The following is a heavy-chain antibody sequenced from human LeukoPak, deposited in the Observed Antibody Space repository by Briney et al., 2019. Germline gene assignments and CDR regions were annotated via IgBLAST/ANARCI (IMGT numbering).Heavy chain of an antibody. V-gene: IGHV3-23*01. J-gene: IGHJ4*02. CDR2: ISGSGDNT. D-gene: IGHD6-13*01. Sequence: PGGSLRLSCAASGFTFSSDAMISVRQAPGKGLDWVSAISGSGDNTFYADSVKGRFTISRDNSKNTLYLQMHTLRAEDTAVYYCAKKGSTWHFAYWGQGTLVTVSS. CDR3: AKKGSTWHFAY. CDR1: GFTFSSDA.